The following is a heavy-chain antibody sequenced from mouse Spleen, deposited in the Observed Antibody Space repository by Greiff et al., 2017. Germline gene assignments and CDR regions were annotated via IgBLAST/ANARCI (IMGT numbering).Heavy chain of an antibody. J-gene: IGHJ1*01. D-gene: IGHD1-2*01. CDR3: ARHVSLLRRYFDV. V-gene: IGHV5-9-3*01. CDR2: ISSGGGNT. Sequence: EVQGVESGGGLVKLGGSLKLSCAASGFTFSSYAMSWVRQTPEKRLEWVATISSGGGNTYYPDSVKGRFTISRDNAKNTLYLQMSSLKSEDTAMYYCARHVSLLRRYFDVWGAGTTVTVSS. CDR1: GFTFSSYA.